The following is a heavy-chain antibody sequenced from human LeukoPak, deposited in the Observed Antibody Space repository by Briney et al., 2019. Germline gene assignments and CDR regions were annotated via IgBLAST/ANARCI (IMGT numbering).Heavy chain of an antibody. CDR3: AVGYCSSATCYRGAY. CDR1: GYTFTSYG. CDR2: ISAYNGDT. J-gene: IGHJ4*02. Sequence: ASVKVSCKASGYTFTSYGISWVRQAPGQGLEWMGWISAYNGDTSYAQKLQGRVTMTTDTSTSTAYMGLTCLRSDDTAVYYCAVGYCSSATCYRGAYWGQGTLVTVSS. V-gene: IGHV1-18*01. D-gene: IGHD2-2*01.